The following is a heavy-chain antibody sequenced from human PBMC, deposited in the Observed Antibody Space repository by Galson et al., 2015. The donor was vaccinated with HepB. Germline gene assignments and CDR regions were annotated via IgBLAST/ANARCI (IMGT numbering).Heavy chain of an antibody. CDR2: VFPSDSDT. Sequence: QSGAEVKKPGESLNISCQGSGYGFPNYWIGWVRQMPGKGLEWMAIVFPSDSDTYYSPSFQGQVTVSADKSTNTAYLQWSSLRASDTAIYYCARRHRYCSSGNCNFDYFDFWGQGTLVTVSS. V-gene: IGHV5-51*03. CDR1: GYGFPNYW. J-gene: IGHJ4*02. D-gene: IGHD2-15*01. CDR3: ARRHRYCSSGNCNFDYFDF.